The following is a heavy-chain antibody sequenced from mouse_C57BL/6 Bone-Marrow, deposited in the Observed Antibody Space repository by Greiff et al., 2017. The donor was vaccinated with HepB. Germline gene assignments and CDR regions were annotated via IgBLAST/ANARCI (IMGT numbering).Heavy chain of an antibody. J-gene: IGHJ3*01. Sequence: QVPPQQPGAEPVKPGASVQMSCKASGHTFSSYWITWVKQRPGQGLERIGDSYPGSSSTNYNEKFKSKATLTVYTYSSTAYLQLSSLASEDSAVYYCASGGYDRFAYWGQGTLVTVAA. D-gene: IGHD2-2*01. CDR1: GHTFSSYW. CDR3: ASGGYDRFAY. CDR2: SYPGSSST. V-gene: IGHV1-55*01.